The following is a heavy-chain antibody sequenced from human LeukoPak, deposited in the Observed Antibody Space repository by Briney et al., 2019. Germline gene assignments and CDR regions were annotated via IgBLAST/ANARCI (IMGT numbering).Heavy chain of an antibody. CDR3: ARVGAAWGYYYYYGMDV. D-gene: IGHD3-16*01. CDR1: GYTFTGYY. V-gene: IGHV1-8*02. Sequence: GASVKVSCKASGYTFTGYYLHWVRQAPGQGLEWMGWINPNSGNTGYAQKFQGRVTMTRNTSISTAYMELSSLRSEDTAVYYCARVGAAWGYYYYYGMDVWGQGTTVTVSS. J-gene: IGHJ6*02. CDR2: INPNSGNT.